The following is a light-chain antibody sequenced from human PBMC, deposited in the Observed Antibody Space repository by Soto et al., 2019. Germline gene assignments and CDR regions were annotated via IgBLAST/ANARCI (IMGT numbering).Light chain of an antibody. CDR1: QGVSSN. CDR2: STS. CDR3: QQYNKWPLT. V-gene: IGKV3-15*01. Sequence: EIVMTQSPATLSVSPGERATLSCRASQGVSSNLAWYQQKPGQAPRLLIYSTSTRATGIPARFSGSGSGTEFSLTISSLQSEDFAVYYCQQYNKWPLTFGGGTKVEIK. J-gene: IGKJ4*01.